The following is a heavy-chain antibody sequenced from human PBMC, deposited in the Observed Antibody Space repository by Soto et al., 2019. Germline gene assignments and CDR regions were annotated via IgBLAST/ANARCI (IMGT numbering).Heavy chain of an antibody. D-gene: IGHD6-13*01. Sequence: QVQLVESGGGVVQPGRSQRLSCAASGFTFNNYGMHWVRQAPGKGLEWVALIWNDGSNYYYANSVKGRFTISRDNSKNTLYLQMSSLRAEDTAVYYCARRQISPPTRGAAAARGGMDVWGQGTTVTVSS. V-gene: IGHV3-33*01. CDR3: ARRQISPPTRGAAAARGGMDV. CDR2: IWNDGSNY. J-gene: IGHJ6*02. CDR1: GFTFNNYG.